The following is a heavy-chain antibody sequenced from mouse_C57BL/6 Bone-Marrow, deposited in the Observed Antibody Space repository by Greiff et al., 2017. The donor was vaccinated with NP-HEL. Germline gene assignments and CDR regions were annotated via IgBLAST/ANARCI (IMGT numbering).Heavy chain of an antibody. CDR1: GYTFTSYW. CDR3: ARLITTVVGDY. CDR2: IYPGSGST. D-gene: IGHD1-1*01. Sequence: QVHVKQPGAELVKPGASVKMSCKASGYTFTSYWITWVKQRPGQGLEWIGDIYPGSGSTNYNEKFKSKATLTVDTSSSTAYMQLSSLTSEDSAVYYCARLITTVVGDYWGQGTTLTVSS. V-gene: IGHV1-55*01. J-gene: IGHJ2*01.